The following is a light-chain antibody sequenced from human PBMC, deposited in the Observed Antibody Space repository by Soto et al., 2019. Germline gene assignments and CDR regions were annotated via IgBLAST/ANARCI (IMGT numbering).Light chain of an antibody. CDR1: QRVSTY. CDR3: QQPTNSAPGT. CDR2: DAS. J-gene: IGKJ5*01. V-gene: IGKV3-11*01. Sequence: SVYPGEGATLSCRATQRVSTYLAWYQQKPGQAPSSLIYDASNRATGIPARFSGSWTGTDASQTSSSPRPYDLAAHSIQQPTNSAPGTLGQGTRLAI.